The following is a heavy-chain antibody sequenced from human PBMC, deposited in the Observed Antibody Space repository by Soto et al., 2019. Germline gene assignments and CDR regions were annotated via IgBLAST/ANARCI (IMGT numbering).Heavy chain of an antibody. J-gene: IGHJ6*03. CDR1: GFSFISYS. CDR2: INEDSSYI. V-gene: IGHV3-21*02. CDR3: VRDFGWYFRSGYMDV. Sequence: EVQLVESGGGLVKPGGSLRLSCAASGFSFISYSMNWVRQAPGKGLEWVSSINEDSSYIYYAHSLRGRFTISRDNAKDSLYLQMNSLRADDTAVYYCVRDFGWYFRSGYMDVGGDGATVTVSS. D-gene: IGHD3-3*01.